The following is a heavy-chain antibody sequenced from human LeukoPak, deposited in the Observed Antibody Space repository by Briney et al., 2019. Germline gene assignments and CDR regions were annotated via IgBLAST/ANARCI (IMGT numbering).Heavy chain of an antibody. V-gene: IGHV4-34*01. J-gene: IGHJ6*02. Sequence: SETLSLTCAVYGGSFSGYYWSWIRQPPGKGREWIGEINHSGSTNYNPSLKSRVTISVDTSKNQFSLKLSSVTAADTAVYYCARGRYSSGWKYYYYGMDVWGQGTTVTVSS. CDR3: ARGRYSSGWKYYYYGMDV. CDR1: GGSFSGYY. CDR2: INHSGST. D-gene: IGHD6-19*01.